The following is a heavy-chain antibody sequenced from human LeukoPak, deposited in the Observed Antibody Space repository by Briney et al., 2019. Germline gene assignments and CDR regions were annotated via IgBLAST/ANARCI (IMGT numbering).Heavy chain of an antibody. Sequence: PSETLSLTCSVSGGFNTHYYWTWMRQPPAKGLELIGYIYHNGSTKYNPSLNSRVSISVDTCKNHFPPKLGTVPAADPAVYYGARGQWLQVFDFWGQEILVTVSS. D-gene: IGHD3-22*01. J-gene: IGHJ4*02. CDR1: GGFNTHYY. V-gene: IGHV4-59*01. CDR2: IYHNGST. CDR3: ARGQWLQVFDF.